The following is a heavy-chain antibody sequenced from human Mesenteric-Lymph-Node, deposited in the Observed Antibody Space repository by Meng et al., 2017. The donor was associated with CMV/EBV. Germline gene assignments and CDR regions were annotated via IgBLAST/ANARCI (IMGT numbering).Heavy chain of an antibody. D-gene: IGHD6-6*01. CDR1: GGTFSNYA. Sequence: SVKVSCKASGGTFSNYAVNWVRQAPGQGLQWMGGIIPVFGIQTYAQKFQGRVTSTTDESTSTVYMELSSLRSEDTAVYYCARHLAYSSSSPFDIWGQGTMVTVSS. J-gene: IGHJ3*02. CDR2: IIPVFGIQ. CDR3: ARHLAYSSSSPFDI. V-gene: IGHV1-69*05.